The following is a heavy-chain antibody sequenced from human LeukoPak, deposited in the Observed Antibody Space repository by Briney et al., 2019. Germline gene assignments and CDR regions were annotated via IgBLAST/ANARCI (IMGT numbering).Heavy chain of an antibody. CDR3: ARAYSSSWYFNWFDP. CDR1: GGSISSGSYY. J-gene: IGHJ5*02. CDR2: IYTSGST. V-gene: IGHV4-61*02. Sequence: SQTLSLTCTVSGGSISSGSYYWSCIRQPAGKGLEWIGRIYTSGSTNYNPSLKSRVTISVDTSKNPFSLKLSSVTAADTAVYYCARAYSSSWYFNWFDPWGQGTLVTVSS. D-gene: IGHD6-13*01.